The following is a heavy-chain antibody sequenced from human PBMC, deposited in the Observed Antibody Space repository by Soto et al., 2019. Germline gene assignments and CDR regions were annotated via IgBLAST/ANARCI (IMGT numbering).Heavy chain of an antibody. CDR2: IVVGSGNT. Sequence: SVKVSCKASGYTFTSYGISWVRQARGQRLEWIGWIVVGSGNTNYAQKFQERVTITRDMSTSTAYMELSSLRSEDTAVYYCAADVTMIVGPYGMDVWGQGTTVTVSS. D-gene: IGHD3-22*01. V-gene: IGHV1-58*02. J-gene: IGHJ6*02. CDR3: AADVTMIVGPYGMDV. CDR1: GYTFTSYG.